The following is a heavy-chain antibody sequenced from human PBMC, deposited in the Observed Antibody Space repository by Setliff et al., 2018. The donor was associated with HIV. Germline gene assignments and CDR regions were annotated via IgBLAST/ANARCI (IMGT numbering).Heavy chain of an antibody. CDR3: TRPQYIYDNSDSDN. CDR1: GFVFSNYA. CDR2: ISGNAANT. D-gene: IGHD3-22*01. Sequence: GSLRLSCAASGFVFSNYAMSWVRQAPGKGLEWVSGISGNAANTYYGDSVKGRFTISRDDSKNTAYLQMNSLKTEDTAIYYCTRPQYIYDNSDSDNWGQGALVTVSS. J-gene: IGHJ4*02. V-gene: IGHV3-23*01.